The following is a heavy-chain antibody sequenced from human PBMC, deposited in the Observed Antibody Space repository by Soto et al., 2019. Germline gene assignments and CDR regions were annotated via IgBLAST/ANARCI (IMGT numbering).Heavy chain of an antibody. Sequence: QVHLVQSGAEVKKPGSSVKVSCKAPGGTFSNHAINWVRQAPGQGLEWMGRIIPIFTTTNYAQKFQGRVSMTADESTTPAYMELSSLKHDDTAVYYCAREVAADGTCREDVFDIWGQGTLVTVSS. J-gene: IGHJ3*02. CDR3: AREVAADGTCREDVFDI. D-gene: IGHD6-13*01. CDR1: GGTFSNHA. V-gene: IGHV1-69*12. CDR2: IIPIFTTT.